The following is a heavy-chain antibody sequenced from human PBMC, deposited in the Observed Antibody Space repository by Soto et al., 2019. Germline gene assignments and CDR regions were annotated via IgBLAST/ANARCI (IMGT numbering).Heavy chain of an antibody. CDR3: ARAVAGGVYYYYGRDV. Sequence: QVQLVQSGAEVKKPGSSVKVSCKASGGTFSSYAISWVRQAPGQGLEWMGGIIPIFGTADYAQKFQDRVTITADESTRTAYMELSSLRSEDTAVYYCARAVAGGVYYYYGRDVWGQGTTVTVSS. J-gene: IGHJ6*02. CDR2: IIPIFGTA. CDR1: GGTFSSYA. V-gene: IGHV1-69*12. D-gene: IGHD6-19*01.